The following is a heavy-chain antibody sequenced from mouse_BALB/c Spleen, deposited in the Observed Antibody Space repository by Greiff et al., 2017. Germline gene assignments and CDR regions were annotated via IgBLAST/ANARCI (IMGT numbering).Heavy chain of an antibody. V-gene: IGHV2-5-1*01. CDR1: GFSLTSYG. D-gene: IGHD1-1*01. Sequence: VQLQQSGPSLVQPSQSLSITCTVSGFSLTSYGVHWVRQSPGKGLEWLGVIWRGGSTDYNAAFMSRLSITKDNSKSQVFFKMNSLQADDAAIYCGAKGDYYGSNLAYWGQGTLVTVSA. CDR3: AKGDYYGSNLAY. J-gene: IGHJ3*01. CDR2: IWRGGST.